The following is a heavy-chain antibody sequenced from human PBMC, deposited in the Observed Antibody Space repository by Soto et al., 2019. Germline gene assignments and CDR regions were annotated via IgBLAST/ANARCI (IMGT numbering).Heavy chain of an antibody. V-gene: IGHV3-33*01. Sequence: QVQLVESGGGVVQPGRSLRLSCAASGFTFSSYGMHWVRQAPGKGLEWVAVIWYDGSNKYYADSVKGRFTISRDNSKNTLYLQMNSLRAEDTAVYYCARDGAPAWLRFGPFFDWGQGTLVTVSS. CDR3: ARDGAPAWLRFGPFFD. D-gene: IGHD5-12*01. CDR2: IWYDGSNK. J-gene: IGHJ4*02. CDR1: GFTFSSYG.